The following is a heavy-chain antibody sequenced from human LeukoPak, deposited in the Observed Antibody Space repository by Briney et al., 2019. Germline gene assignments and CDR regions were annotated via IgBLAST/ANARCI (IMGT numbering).Heavy chain of an antibody. J-gene: IGHJ6*03. V-gene: IGHV4-38-2*02. CDR1: GYSISSAYS. CDR3: ARVRSYYYYYMDV. Sequence: SETLSLTCNVFGYSISSAYSWGWIRQPPGKGLEWIGSLYHGGSTYYNPSLKSPVTISVDTSNNQFSLKVRSVTAADTAVYYCARVRSYYYYYMDVWGKGTTVTVSS. CDR2: LYHGGST.